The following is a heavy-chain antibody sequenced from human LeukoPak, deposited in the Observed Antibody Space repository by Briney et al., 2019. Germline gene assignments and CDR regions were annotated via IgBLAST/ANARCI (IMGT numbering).Heavy chain of an antibody. CDR1: GGSISSYY. V-gene: IGHV4-59*01. Sequence: SETLSLTCTVSGGSISSYYWSWIRQPPGKGLEWIGYIYYSGSANYNPSLKSRVTISVDTSKNQFSLKLSSVTAADTAVYYCASSDILTGDDAFDIWGQGTMVTVSS. J-gene: IGHJ3*02. CDR3: ASSDILTGDDAFDI. CDR2: IYYSGSA. D-gene: IGHD3-9*01.